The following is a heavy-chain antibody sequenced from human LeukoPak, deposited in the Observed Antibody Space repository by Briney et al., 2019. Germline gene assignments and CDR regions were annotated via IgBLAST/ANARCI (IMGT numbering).Heavy chain of an antibody. CDR2: INPNSGGT. V-gene: IGHV1-2*06. CDR1: GYTFTCYY. D-gene: IGHD6-25*01. CDR3: ARAATRGGEDYYYMDV. J-gene: IGHJ6*03. Sequence: ASVKVSCKASGYTFTCYYMHWVRQAPGQGLEWMGRINPNSGGTNYAQKFQGRVTMTRDTSISTAYMELSRLRSDDTAVYYCARAATRGGEDYYYMDVWGKGTTVTVSS.